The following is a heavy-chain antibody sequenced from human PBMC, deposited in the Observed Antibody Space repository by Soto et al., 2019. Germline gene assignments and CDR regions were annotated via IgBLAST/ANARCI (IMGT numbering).Heavy chain of an antibody. CDR3: ARQRTTVVSQAYFDH. CDR2: IYYSGRT. D-gene: IGHD2-8*02. V-gene: IGHV4-39*01. Sequence: SETMYITRIVSGESVRSCSFSWGWKRQPPGKGLEWIGSIYYSGRTYYNPSFKSRVTISIDTSKNQFSLKLSSVTATDTAVYYFARQRTTVVSQAYFDHWGQGALGTGSS. CDR1: GESVRSCSFS. J-gene: IGHJ4*02.